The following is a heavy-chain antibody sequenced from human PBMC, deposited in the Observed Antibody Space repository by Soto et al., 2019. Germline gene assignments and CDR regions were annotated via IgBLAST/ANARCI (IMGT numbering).Heavy chain of an antibody. CDR1: GFTFGSFW. V-gene: IGHV3-7*03. J-gene: IGHJ4*02. D-gene: IGHD3-22*01. CDR2: INQDGSGE. CDR3: VKDGDNSGYYLSYYFDH. Sequence: GGSLRLSCVASGFTFGSFWMSWVRQAPGKGLEWVANINQDGSGEYYLESVKGRFTVSRDNKKSSLYLQMDSLRPEDTALYYCVKDGDNSGYYLSYYFDHWGQGAPVTVSS.